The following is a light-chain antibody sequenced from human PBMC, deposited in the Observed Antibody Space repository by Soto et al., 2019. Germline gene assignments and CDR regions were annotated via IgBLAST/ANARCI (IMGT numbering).Light chain of an antibody. CDR2: DAS. V-gene: IGKV3-11*01. J-gene: IGKJ1*01. CDR1: QSVSSY. CDR3: QQRSNWPVT. Sequence: EIVLTQPPGTLSLSPGERATLSCRASQSVSSYLAWCQQKPGQAPRLLIYDASTRATGISARFSGSGSGTDFTLTISSLEPEDFAMYYCQQRSNWPVTFGQGTKVDIK.